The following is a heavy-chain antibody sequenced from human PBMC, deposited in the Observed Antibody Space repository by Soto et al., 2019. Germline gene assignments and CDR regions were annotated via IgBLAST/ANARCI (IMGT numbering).Heavy chain of an antibody. CDR1: GGTFSSYA. J-gene: IGHJ4*02. CDR3: AISTSGYSYGYHFDY. D-gene: IGHD5-18*01. V-gene: IGHV1-69*13. CDR2: IIPIFGTA. Sequence: GASVKVSCKASGGTFSSYAISWVRQAPGQGLEWMGGIIPIFGTANYAQKFQGRVTITADESTSTAYMELSSLRSEDTAVYYCAISTSGYSYGYHFDYWGQGTLVTVSS.